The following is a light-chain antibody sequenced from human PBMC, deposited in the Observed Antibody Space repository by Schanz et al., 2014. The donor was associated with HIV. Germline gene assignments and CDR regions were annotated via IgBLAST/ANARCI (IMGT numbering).Light chain of an antibody. J-gene: IGKJ3*01. V-gene: IGKV3-20*01. CDR2: YAS. CDR3: QHYGNSPPFT. CDR1: QSVSSY. Sequence: EIVLTQSPGTLSLSPGERATLSCRASQSVSSYLAWYPQKPGQAPRLLIFYASTRATGIPDRFSGSGSGTDFTLTISRLEPEDFAVYYCQHYGNSPPFTFGPGTKVEIK.